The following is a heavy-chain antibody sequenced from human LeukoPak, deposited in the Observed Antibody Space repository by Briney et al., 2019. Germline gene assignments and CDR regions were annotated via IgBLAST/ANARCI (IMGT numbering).Heavy chain of an antibody. CDR1: GGSISSSSYY. CDR2: IYYSGST. D-gene: IGHD3-22*01. CDR3: ARQMYYYDSSGYEYFQH. J-gene: IGHJ1*01. V-gene: IGHV4-39*01. Sequence: SETLSLTCTVSGGSISSSSYYWGWIRQPPGKGLEWIGSIYYSGSTYYNPSLKSRVTISVDTSKNQFSLQLSSVTAADTAVYYCARQMYYYDSSGYEYFQHWGQGTLVTVSS.